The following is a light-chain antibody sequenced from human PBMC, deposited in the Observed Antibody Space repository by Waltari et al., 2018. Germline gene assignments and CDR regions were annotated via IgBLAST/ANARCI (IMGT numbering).Light chain of an antibody. CDR1: SSDVGNSNL. CDR3: CSYAGSSTYV. V-gene: IGLV2-23*01. J-gene: IGLJ1*01. CDR2: AGS. Sequence: QSALTQPASVSGSPGQSITISCPGTSSDVGNSNLVSWYQQHPGKAPKLMISAGSKRPSGVSNRFSGSKSGNTASLTISGLQAEDEADYYCCSYAGSSTYVFGTGTKVTVL.